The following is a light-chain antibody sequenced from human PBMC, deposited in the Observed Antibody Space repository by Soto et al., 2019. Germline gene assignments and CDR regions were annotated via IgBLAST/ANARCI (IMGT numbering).Light chain of an antibody. CDR1: QSISSY. CDR3: QQAASFPIT. Sequence: GDRVTITCRASQSISSYLNWYQQKPGKAPKLLIYAASSLQSGVPSRFSGSGSGTDFTLTINSLQPEDFATYYCQQAASFPITFGQGTRLEIK. CDR2: AAS. J-gene: IGKJ5*01. V-gene: IGKV1-39*01.